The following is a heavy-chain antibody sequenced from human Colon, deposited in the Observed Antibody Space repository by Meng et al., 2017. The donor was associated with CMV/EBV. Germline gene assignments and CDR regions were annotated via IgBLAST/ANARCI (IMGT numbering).Heavy chain of an antibody. V-gene: IGHV2-5*01. J-gene: IGHJ1*01. CDR3: AQRDIKYQQAEYFQN. Sequence: GFSLAPRGVGAGWVRQPPGKDLEWLALIYWNEDTRCSPSLKSRLTIIKDTSKNHVVLTMTNMDLVDTATYYCAQRDIKYQQAEYFQNWGQGTLVTVSS. CDR2: IYWNEDT. D-gene: IGHD2-2*01. CDR1: GFSLAPRGVG.